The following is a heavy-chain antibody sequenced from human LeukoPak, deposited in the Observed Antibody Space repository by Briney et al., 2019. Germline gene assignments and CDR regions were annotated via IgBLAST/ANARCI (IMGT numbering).Heavy chain of an antibody. CDR1: GCTFSSYA. D-gene: IGHD1-1*01. Sequence: GASLTLSCAATGCTFSSYAMIWVRQAPGKGLEWVGRIKSKTDGGTTDYAAPVKGRFTISRDDSKNTLYLQMNSLKTEDTAVYYCTTESMWNRGLWGQGTLVTVSS. CDR3: TTESMWNRGL. J-gene: IGHJ4*02. V-gene: IGHV3-15*01. CDR2: IKSKTDGGTT.